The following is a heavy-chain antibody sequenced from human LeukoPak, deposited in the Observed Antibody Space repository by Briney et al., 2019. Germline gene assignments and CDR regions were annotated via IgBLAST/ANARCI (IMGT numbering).Heavy chain of an antibody. D-gene: IGHD1/OR15-1a*01. V-gene: IGHV3-66*02. CDR1: GFTVSGNY. CDR3: ARGITGTNNWFDP. CDR2: IYSGGGT. Sequence: GGSLRLSCAPSGFTVSGNYMSWVRQAPGKGLEWVSLIYSGGGTYYADSVKGRFTISRDNSKNKLYLQMNSLRAEDTAVYYCARGITGTNNWFDPWGQGTLVTVSS. J-gene: IGHJ5*02.